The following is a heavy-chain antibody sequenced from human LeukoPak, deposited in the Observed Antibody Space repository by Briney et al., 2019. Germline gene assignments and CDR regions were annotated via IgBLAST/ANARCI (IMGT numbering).Heavy chain of an antibody. J-gene: IGHJ3*02. Sequence: GGSLRLSCAASGFTFSSYAMGWVRQAPGKGLEWVSTISGSGGSTDYADSVKGRFTISRDNPKNTLDLQMNSLRPEDTAVYYCAKTYSSTWALGTCDIWGQGTMVTVSS. V-gene: IGHV3-23*01. CDR1: GFTFSSYA. D-gene: IGHD6-13*01. CDR3: AKTYSSTWALGTCDI. CDR2: ISGSGGST.